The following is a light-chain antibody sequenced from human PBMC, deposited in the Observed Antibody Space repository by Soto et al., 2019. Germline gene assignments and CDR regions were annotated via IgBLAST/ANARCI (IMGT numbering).Light chain of an antibody. V-gene: IGLV7-43*01. CDR1: SGAVTSGNY. CDR3: LLYYGGQLGV. Sequence: QAVVTQEPALTVSPGGTVTLTCATSSGAVTSGNYPNWFQQKPGQAPRALIYSTNHKYSWTPARFSGSLLGGKAALTLSGVQPEDEADYYCLLYYGGQLGVFGGGTKVTVL. CDR2: STN. J-gene: IGLJ2*01.